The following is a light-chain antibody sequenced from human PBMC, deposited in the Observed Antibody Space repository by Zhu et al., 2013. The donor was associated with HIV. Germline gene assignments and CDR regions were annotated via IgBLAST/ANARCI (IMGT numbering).Light chain of an antibody. CDR2: AAS. Sequence: DIQLTQSPSFLSASVGGRVTIACRASQGISNSLAWYQQKPGRAPKLLIYAASNLQSGVPSRFSGSGSGTEFALTISSLQPEDFATYYCQQLNSFPLTFGGGTKVEIK. V-gene: IGKV1-9*01. J-gene: IGKJ4*01. CDR3: QQLNSFPLT. CDR1: QGISNS.